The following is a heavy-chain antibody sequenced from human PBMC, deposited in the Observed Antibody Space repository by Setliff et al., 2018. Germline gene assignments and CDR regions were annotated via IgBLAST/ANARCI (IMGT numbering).Heavy chain of an antibody. Sequence: ASVKVSCKASGFTFRNYAISWVRQAPGQGLEWMRWISAYNGDTTYPQKFLDRVTVTTDTSATTAYMELKNLRSDDTAVYYCARINFYVSSGYYYAPDFWGQGTLVTVSS. D-gene: IGHD3-22*01. CDR1: GFTFRNYA. CDR3: ARINFYVSSGYYYAPDF. V-gene: IGHV1-18*01. J-gene: IGHJ4*02. CDR2: ISAYNGDT.